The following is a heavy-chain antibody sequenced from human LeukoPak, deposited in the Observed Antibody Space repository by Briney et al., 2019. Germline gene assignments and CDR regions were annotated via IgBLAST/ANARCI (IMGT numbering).Heavy chain of an antibody. D-gene: IGHD3-22*01. J-gene: IGHJ4*02. CDR3: AGARPAYYDSSGYYYL. CDR2: IYTSGST. V-gene: IGHV4-4*07. Sequence: SETLSLTCTVSGGSISSYYWSWIRQPAGKGLEWIGRIYTSGSTNYNPSLKSRVTMSVDTSKNQFSLKLSSVTAADTAVYYCAGARPAYYDSSGYYYLWGQGTLVTVSS. CDR1: GGSISSYY.